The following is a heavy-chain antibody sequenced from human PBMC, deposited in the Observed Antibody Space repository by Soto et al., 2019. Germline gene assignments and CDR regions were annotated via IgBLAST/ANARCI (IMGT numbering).Heavy chain of an antibody. CDR1: GFTFSSYA. CDR3: AKVRWYSSSWYPDSDY. CDR2: ISYDGSNK. J-gene: IGHJ4*02. V-gene: IGHV3-30*04. D-gene: IGHD6-13*01. Sequence: GGSLRLSCAASGFTFSSYAMHWVRQAPGKGLEWVAVISYDGSNKYYADSVKGRFTISRDNSKNTLYLQMNSLRAEDTAVYYCAKVRWYSSSWYPDSDYWGQGTLVTVSS.